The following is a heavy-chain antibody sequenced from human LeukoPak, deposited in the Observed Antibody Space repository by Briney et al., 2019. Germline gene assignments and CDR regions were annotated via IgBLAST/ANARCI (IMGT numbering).Heavy chain of an antibody. D-gene: IGHD6-19*01. CDR3: AKDQGLFSGWYGNFQH. J-gene: IGHJ1*01. V-gene: IGHV3-7*01. CDR1: GFTFSSYF. CDR2: INQDGSWR. Sequence: GGSLRLSCAASGFTFSSYFMSWVRQAPGKGLEWVANINQDGSWREYVDSVQGRFTISRDNARNSLSLQMNSLRAEDTAVYYCAKDQGLFSGWYGNFQHWGRGTLVTVSS.